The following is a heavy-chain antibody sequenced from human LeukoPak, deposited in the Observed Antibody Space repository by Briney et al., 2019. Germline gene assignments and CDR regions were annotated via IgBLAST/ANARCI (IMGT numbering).Heavy chain of an antibody. CDR3: ATDLKGSGWYAY. V-gene: IGHV1-24*01. CDR2: FDPEDGET. D-gene: IGHD6-19*01. CDR1: GYTLTELS. J-gene: IGHJ4*02. Sequence: ASVKVSCKVSGYTLTELSMHWVRQAPGKGLEWMGGFDPEDGETIYAQKFQGRVTMTEDTSTDTAYMELSSLRSEDTAAYYCATDLKGSGWYAYWGQGTLVTVSS.